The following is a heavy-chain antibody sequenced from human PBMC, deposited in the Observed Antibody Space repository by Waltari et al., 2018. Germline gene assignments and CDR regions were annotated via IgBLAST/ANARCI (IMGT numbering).Heavy chain of an antibody. V-gene: IGHV4-61*09. CDR3: ARDRREGYYDSSGYFSTPRAFDI. CDR2: IYTSGST. Sequence: QVQLQESGPGLVKPSQTLSLTCTVSGGSISSGSYYWSWIRQPAGKGLEWIGYIYTSGSTNYNPSLKSRVTISVDTSKNQFSLKLSSVTAADTAVYYCARDRREGYYDSSGYFSTPRAFDIWGQGTMVTVSS. CDR1: GGSISSGSYY. J-gene: IGHJ3*02. D-gene: IGHD3-22*01.